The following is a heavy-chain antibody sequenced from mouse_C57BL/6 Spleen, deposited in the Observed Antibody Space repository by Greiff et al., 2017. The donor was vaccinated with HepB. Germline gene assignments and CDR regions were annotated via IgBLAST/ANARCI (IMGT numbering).Heavy chain of an antibody. CDR1: GYSITSGYY. CDR3: ARDGRSYYYAMDY. Sequence: EVQLQQSGPGLVKPSQSLSLTCSVTGYSITSGYYWNWIRQFPGNKLEWMGYISYDGSNNYNPSLKNRISITRDTSKNQFFLKLNSVTTEDTATYYCARDGRSYYYAMDYWGQGTSVTVSS. CDR2: ISYDGSN. J-gene: IGHJ4*01. V-gene: IGHV3-6*01.